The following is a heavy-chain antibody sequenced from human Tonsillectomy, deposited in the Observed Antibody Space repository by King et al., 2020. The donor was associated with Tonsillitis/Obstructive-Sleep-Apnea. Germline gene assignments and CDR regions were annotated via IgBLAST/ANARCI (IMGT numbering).Heavy chain of an antibody. CDR2: MKSNSATI. D-gene: IGHD1-14*01. CDR3: VKDISITGEGAFDI. V-gene: IGHV3-9*01. J-gene: IGHJ3*02. Sequence: VQLVESGGGLVQPGRSLRLSCAASGFTFDDYAMHWVRQAPGKGLEWVSGMKSNSATIAYADSVRGRFANSRDSAKNSLYLQINSLRPDDTALYYCVKDISITGEGAFDIWGQGTMVTVSS. CDR1: GFTFDDYA.